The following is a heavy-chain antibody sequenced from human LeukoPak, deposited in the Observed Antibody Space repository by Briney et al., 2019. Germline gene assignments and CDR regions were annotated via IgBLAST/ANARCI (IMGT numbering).Heavy chain of an antibody. D-gene: IGHD2-2*02. CDR1: GFTFSTYW. Sequence: GGSLRLSCAASGFTFSTYWMSWVRQAPGKGLEWVANIKEDGSEKYYVDSVKGRFTISRDNAKNSLYLQMNSLRAEDTAVYYCARDLRRSSTSCYTEGWFDPWGQGTLVTVSS. J-gene: IGHJ5*02. CDR2: IKEDGSEK. V-gene: IGHV3-7*01. CDR3: ARDLRRSSTSCYTEGWFDP.